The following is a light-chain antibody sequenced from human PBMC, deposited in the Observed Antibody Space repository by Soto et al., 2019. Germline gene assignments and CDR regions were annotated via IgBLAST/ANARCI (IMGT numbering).Light chain of an antibody. CDR3: GSITRSSTSV. J-gene: IGLJ1*01. CDR1: SSDVGGFEY. V-gene: IGLV2-14*01. Sequence: QSVLSQAACVSGSPGQSITISCTGTSSDVGGFEYVSWYQHQPGKAPKLIIYDVTKRPSGVSNRFSGSKSGNTASLTISGIQAEDEGDYYCGSITRSSTSVFGTGTKVTVL. CDR2: DVT.